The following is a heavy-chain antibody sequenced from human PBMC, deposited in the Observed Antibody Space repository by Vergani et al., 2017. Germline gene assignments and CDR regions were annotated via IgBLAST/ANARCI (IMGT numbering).Heavy chain of an antibody. D-gene: IGHD5-18*01. CDR1: GFTFSSYS. CDR3: SRGRGYSFGYSDY. J-gene: IGHJ4*02. Sequence: EVRLVESRGGLVKRGGSLRLSCAASGFTFSSYSMNWVRQAPGKGLEWVAFIRNKAYGGTTEYAASVKGRFTISRDDSKRLAYLQLSGLKTEDTAVYFCSRGRGYSFGYSDYWGQGTLVTVSS. V-gene: IGHV3-49*04. CDR2: IRNKAYGGTT.